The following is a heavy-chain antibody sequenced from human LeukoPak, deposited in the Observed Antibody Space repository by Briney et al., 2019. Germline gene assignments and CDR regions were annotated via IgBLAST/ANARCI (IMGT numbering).Heavy chain of an antibody. D-gene: IGHD6-13*01. V-gene: IGHV1-2*02. CDR1: GYTFTGNY. CDR2: INPKSGGT. Sequence: ASVKVSCKASGYTFTGNYMHWVRQAPGQGLEWMGWINPKSGGTNYAQKFQGRITMTRDTSISTVYMELSSLRSDDTAVYYCARDNYNSGWYGMDFWGQGTLVTVSS. J-gene: IGHJ4*02. CDR3: ARDNYNSGWYGMDF.